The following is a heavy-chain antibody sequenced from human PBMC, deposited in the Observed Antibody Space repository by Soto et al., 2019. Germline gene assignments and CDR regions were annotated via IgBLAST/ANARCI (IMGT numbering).Heavy chain of an antibody. Sequence: QVQLVQSGAEVKKPGASVKVSCKASGYTFASYAISWMRQATGQGLEWMGWISAYNGNTNYAQKLQGRVTMTTDTSTSTAYMELRSLGSDDTDVECCASDRSPQDYWGQGTLVTVSS. CDR3: ASDRSPQDY. CDR1: GYTFASYA. D-gene: IGHD3-16*02. J-gene: IGHJ4*02. CDR2: ISAYNGNT. V-gene: IGHV1-18*01.